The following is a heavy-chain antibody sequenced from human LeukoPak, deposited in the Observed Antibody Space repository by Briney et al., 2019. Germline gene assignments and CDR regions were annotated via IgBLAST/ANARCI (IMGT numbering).Heavy chain of an antibody. Sequence: GGSLRLSCAASGFIFSSYAMNWVRQAPGKGLEWVSAISGSGGCTYYADSVKGRFTISRDNSKNTLYLQMNSLRAEDTAVYYCAKDAQGGYDSSGYPDYFDYWGQGTLVTVSS. V-gene: IGHV3-23*01. J-gene: IGHJ4*02. CDR2: ISGSGGCT. CDR1: GFIFSSYA. CDR3: AKDAQGGYDSSGYPDYFDY. D-gene: IGHD3-22*01.